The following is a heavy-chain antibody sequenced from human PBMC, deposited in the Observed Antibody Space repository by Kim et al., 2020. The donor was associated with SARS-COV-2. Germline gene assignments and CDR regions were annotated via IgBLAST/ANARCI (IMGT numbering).Heavy chain of an antibody. Sequence: SETLSLTCTVSGGSISNYFWTWIRQPPGKGLEWIGYIYDNGGTTYNPSLRSRVTISIDTSKNQVSLRLSSVTAADTALYYCATTPHYEVVTGRNTRCAFDIWGQGAMVTVSS. CDR1: GGSISNYF. CDR3: ATTPHYEVVTGRNTRCAFDI. J-gene: IGHJ3*02. D-gene: IGHD3-9*01. V-gene: IGHV4-4*09. CDR2: IYDNGGT.